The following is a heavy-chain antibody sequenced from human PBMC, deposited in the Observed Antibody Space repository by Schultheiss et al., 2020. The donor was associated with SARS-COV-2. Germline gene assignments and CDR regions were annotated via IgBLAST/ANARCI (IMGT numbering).Heavy chain of an antibody. J-gene: IGHJ6*02. V-gene: IGHV4-59*01. CDR1: GGSFSGYY. D-gene: IGHD3-3*01. CDR3: GRGYYDFWSGYWGTVDV. CDR2: IYDSGST. Sequence: SETLSLTCAVYGGSFSGYYWSWIRQPPGKGLEWIGNIYDSGSTNYNASLKSRVTISVDTSKNHFSLKLSSLTAADTAFYYCGRGYYDFWSGYWGTVDVWGQGTTVTVSS.